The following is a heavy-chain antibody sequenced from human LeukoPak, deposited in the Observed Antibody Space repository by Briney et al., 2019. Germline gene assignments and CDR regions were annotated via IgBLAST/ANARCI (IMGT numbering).Heavy chain of an antibody. J-gene: IGHJ6*03. CDR2: IYTSGST. CDR3: ASVYDFWSGYYPHYYYYYMDV. Sequence: TASETLSLTCTVSGGSISSYYWSWIRQPAGKGLEWIVRIYTSGSTNYNPSLKSRVTMSVGTSTNQFSLKLSSVTAADTAVYYCASVYDFWSGYYPHYYYYYMDVWGKGTTVTVSS. D-gene: IGHD3-3*01. CDR1: GGSISSYY. V-gene: IGHV4-4*07.